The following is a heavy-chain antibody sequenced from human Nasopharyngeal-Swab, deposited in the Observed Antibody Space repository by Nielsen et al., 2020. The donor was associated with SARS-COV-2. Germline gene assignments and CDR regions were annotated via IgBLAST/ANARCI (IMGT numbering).Heavy chain of an antibody. Sequence: LKISCAASGFTFDDYAMHWVRQAPGKGLEWVSGISWNSGSIGYADPVKGRFTISRDNAKNSLYLQMNSLRAEDTALYYCAKERGGSSTGFYFDYWGQGTLVTVSS. CDR2: ISWNSGSI. D-gene: IGHD6-6*01. CDR3: AKERGGSSTGFYFDY. J-gene: IGHJ4*02. V-gene: IGHV3-9*01. CDR1: GFTFDDYA.